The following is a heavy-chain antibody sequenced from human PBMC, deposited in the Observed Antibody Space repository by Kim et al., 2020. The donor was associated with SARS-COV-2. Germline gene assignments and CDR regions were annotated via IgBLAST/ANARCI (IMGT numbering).Heavy chain of an antibody. CDR3: ARRYSSSWAGTRYPFDY. J-gene: IGHJ4*02. V-gene: IGHV1-3*01. CDR1: GYTFTSYA. D-gene: IGHD6-13*01. CDR2: INAGNGNT. Sequence: ASVKVACKASGYTFTSYAMHWVRQAPGQRLEWMGWINAGNGNTKYSQKFQGRVTITRDTSASTAYMELSSLRSEDTAVYYCARRYSSSWAGTRYPFDYWGQGTLVTVSS.